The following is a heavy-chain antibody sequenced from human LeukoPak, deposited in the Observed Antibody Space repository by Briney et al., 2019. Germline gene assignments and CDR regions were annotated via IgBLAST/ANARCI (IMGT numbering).Heavy chain of an antibody. CDR2: IYYSGST. Sequence: PSETLSLTCTVSGGSISSYYWSWIRQPPGKGLEWIGYIYYSGSTNYNPSLKSRVTMSVDTSKNQFSLKLSSVTAADTAVYYCARLVVGGSDFDYWGQGTLVTVSS. D-gene: IGHD4-23*01. CDR1: GGSISSYY. CDR3: ARLVVGGSDFDY. V-gene: IGHV4-59*08. J-gene: IGHJ4*02.